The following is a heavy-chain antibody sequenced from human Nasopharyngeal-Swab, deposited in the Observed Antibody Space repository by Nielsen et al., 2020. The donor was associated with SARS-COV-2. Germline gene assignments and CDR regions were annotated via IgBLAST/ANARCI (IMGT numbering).Heavy chain of an antibody. V-gene: IGHV3-48*04. Sequence: WIRQPPGKGLEWVSYISSSSSTIYYTDSVKGRFTISRDNAKISLYLQMNSLRAEDTAVYYCARDLNPSYSRAFDYWGRGTLVTVSS. CDR2: ISSSSSTI. D-gene: IGHD6-13*01. J-gene: IGHJ4*02. CDR3: ARDLNPSYSRAFDY.